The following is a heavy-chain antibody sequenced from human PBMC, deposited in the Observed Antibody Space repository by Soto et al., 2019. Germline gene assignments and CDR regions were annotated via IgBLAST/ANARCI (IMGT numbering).Heavy chain of an antibody. Sequence: EVQLVESGGGLVQPGGSLRLSCAASGFSFSSYSMNWVRQAPGKGLEWVSYVSSSSSTIHYADSVKGRFTISRDNVKNSLYLQMNSLRYEDTAMYYCAVGGDNYGYDLDYWGQGTLVTVSP. CDR3: AVGGDNYGYDLDY. CDR1: GFSFSSYS. CDR2: VSSSSSTI. D-gene: IGHD5-18*01. J-gene: IGHJ4*02. V-gene: IGHV3-48*02.